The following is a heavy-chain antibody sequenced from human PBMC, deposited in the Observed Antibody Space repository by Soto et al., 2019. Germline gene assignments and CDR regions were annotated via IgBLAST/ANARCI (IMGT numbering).Heavy chain of an antibody. J-gene: IGHJ5*02. Sequence: PGESLKISCRTSGYRFTSYWVAWVRQMPGKGLEWMGIIFPSDSDTRYSPSFQGQVTISADRSTSTVFLQWASLKASDTAVYFCARKDKSGYFNWFDPWGQGTLVTVSS. D-gene: IGHD3-22*01. V-gene: IGHV5-51*01. CDR2: IFPSDSDT. CDR3: ARKDKSGYFNWFDP. CDR1: GYRFTSYW.